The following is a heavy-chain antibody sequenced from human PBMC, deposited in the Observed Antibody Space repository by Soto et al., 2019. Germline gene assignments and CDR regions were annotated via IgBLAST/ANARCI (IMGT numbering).Heavy chain of an antibody. D-gene: IGHD2-15*01. CDR1: GLTFSSYA. J-gene: IGHJ3*02. CDR2: ISGSGGST. Sequence: RLSCAASGLTFSSYAMSWVRQAPGKGLEWVSAISGSGGSTYYADSVKGRFTISRDNSKNTLYLQMNSLRAEDTAVYYCAKDTGYCSGGSCYRDAFDIWGQGTMVTVSS. V-gene: IGHV3-23*01. CDR3: AKDTGYCSGGSCYRDAFDI.